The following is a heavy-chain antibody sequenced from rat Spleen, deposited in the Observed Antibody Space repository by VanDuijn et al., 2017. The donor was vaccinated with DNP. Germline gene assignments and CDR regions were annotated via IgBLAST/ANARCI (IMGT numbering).Heavy chain of an antibody. V-gene: IGHV5-7*01. CDR1: GFTFSDYN. CDR3: ARHETTMMVVITDWYFDF. Sequence: EVQLVESGGGLVQPGRSLKLSCAASGFTFSDYNMAWVRQAPKKGLEWVATISYDGSSTYYRDSVKGRFTISRDNAKSTLYLQMDSLRSEDKATYYCARHETTMMVVITDWYFDFWGPGTMVTVSS. J-gene: IGHJ1*01. CDR2: ISYDGSST. D-gene: IGHD1-12*02.